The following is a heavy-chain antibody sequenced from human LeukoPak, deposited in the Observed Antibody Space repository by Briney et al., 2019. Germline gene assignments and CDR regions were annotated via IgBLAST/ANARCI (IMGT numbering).Heavy chain of an antibody. CDR1: GGAFSSYA. CDR3: ARGVTTGGKYYYYYYMDV. J-gene: IGHJ6*03. Sequence: SVKVSCKASGGAFSSYAISWVREAPGQGLEWMGGIIPIFGTANYAQKFQGRVTITADESTSTAYMELSSLRSEDTAVYYCARGVTTGGKYYYYYYMDVWGKGTTVTVSS. CDR2: IIPIFGTA. V-gene: IGHV1-69*13. D-gene: IGHD4-11*01.